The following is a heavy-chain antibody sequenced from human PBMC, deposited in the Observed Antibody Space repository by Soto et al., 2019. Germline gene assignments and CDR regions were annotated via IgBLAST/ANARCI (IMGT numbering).Heavy chain of an antibody. CDR2: IYYSGST. V-gene: IGHV4-61*01. J-gene: IGHJ4*02. CDR3: ARFYDSSGYGVYYFDY. D-gene: IGHD3-22*01. CDR1: GGSVSSGSYY. Sequence: SETLSLTCTVSGGSVSSGSYYWSWIRQPPGKGLEWIGYIYYSGSTNYNPSLKSRVTISVDTSKNQFSLKLSSVTAADTAVYYCARFYDSSGYGVYYFDYWGQGTLVTVSS.